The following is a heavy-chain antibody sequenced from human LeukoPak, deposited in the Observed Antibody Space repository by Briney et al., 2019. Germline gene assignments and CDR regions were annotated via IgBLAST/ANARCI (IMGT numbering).Heavy chain of an antibody. Sequence: ASVKVSCKASGYTFTGYYMHWVRQAPGQGLEWMGWINPNSGGTNYARKFQGRVTMTRDTSISTAYMELSRLRSDDTAVCYCARELCSGGSCHETGDYWGQGTLVTVSS. D-gene: IGHD2-15*01. CDR3: ARELCSGGSCHETGDY. J-gene: IGHJ4*02. V-gene: IGHV1-2*02. CDR1: GYTFTGYY. CDR2: INPNSGGT.